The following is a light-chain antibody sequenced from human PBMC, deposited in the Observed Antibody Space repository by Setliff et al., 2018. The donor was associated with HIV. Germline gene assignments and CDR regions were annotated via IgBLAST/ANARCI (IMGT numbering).Light chain of an antibody. V-gene: IGLV2-8*01. CDR1: TSDIGRYNS. J-gene: IGLJ2*01. CDR2: GVT. CDR3: SSFVGNAYLI. Sequence: QSALTQPPSASGSPGQSVTISCTGSTSDIGRYNSVSWYQQHPGKAPKLIIFGVTARPAGFPDRFSGSKAGNTASLTISRLQNDDEADYSCSSFVGNAYLIFGGGTKVTV.